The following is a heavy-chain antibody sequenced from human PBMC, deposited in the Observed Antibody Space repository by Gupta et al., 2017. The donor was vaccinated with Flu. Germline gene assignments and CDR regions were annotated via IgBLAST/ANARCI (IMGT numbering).Heavy chain of an antibody. J-gene: IGHJ4*02. Sequence: EVQLVESGGGLVKPGGSLRLSCAASGFTFSSYSMNWVRQAPGKGLEWVSSISSSSSYIYYADSVKGRFTISRDNAKNSLYLQMNSLRAEDTAVYYCARDVGRDTAMVFDYWGQGTLVTVSS. CDR2: ISSSSSYI. D-gene: IGHD5-18*01. CDR3: ARDVGRDTAMVFDY. V-gene: IGHV3-21*01. CDR1: GFTFSSYS.